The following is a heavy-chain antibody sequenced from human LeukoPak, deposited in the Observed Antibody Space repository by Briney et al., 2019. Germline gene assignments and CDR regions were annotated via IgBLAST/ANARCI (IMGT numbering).Heavy chain of an antibody. Sequence: SETLSLTCTVSGGSISSGDYYWSWIRQPPGKGLEWIGYIYYSGSTYYNPSLKSRVTISVDTSKNQFSLKLSSVTAADTAVYYCARGRSSSWYGPSSDAFDIWGQGTMVTVS. CDR3: ARGRSSSWYGPSSDAFDI. CDR2: IYYSGST. D-gene: IGHD6-13*01. J-gene: IGHJ3*02. CDR1: GGSISSGDYY. V-gene: IGHV4-30-4*08.